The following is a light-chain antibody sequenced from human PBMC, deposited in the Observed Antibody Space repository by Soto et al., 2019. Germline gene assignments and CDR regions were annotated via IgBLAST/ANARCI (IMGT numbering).Light chain of an antibody. CDR2: GAS. Sequence: EIVLTQSPGTLSLSPGERATLSCRASQRVSSNYLAWYQQKPGQAPRLLIYGASSRATGVPDRFSGRGSERDFSRTISRRDPEDCAVFYCQQWGSSRSTFGQGTKVESK. J-gene: IGKJ1*01. V-gene: IGKV3-20*01. CDR3: QQWGSSRST. CDR1: QRVSSNY.